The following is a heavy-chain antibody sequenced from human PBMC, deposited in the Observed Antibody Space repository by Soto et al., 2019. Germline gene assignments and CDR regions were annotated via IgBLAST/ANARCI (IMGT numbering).Heavy chain of an antibody. D-gene: IGHD3-16*02. Sequence: ASVKVSCKTSGYTFVDHYLYWVRQAPGQGLEWMGWINPRNGDKKYAQKFQGRVTMIRDTIITTTYMDLSALTSDDTAVYYCARGEGTRIEVMDVWGPGTTVTVSS. V-gene: IGHV1-2*02. CDR1: GYTFVDHY. CDR3: ARGEGTRIEVMDV. J-gene: IGHJ6*02. CDR2: INPRNGDK.